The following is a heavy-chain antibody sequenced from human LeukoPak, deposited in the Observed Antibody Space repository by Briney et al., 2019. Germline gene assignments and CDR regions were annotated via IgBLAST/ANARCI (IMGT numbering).Heavy chain of an antibody. J-gene: IGHJ4*02. V-gene: IGHV4-61*01. Sequence: SETLSLTCTVSGGSVSSDSYYWSWIRQPPGKGLEWIGYIYYSGSTNYNPSLKSRVTISVDTSKNQFSLKLSSVTAADTAVYYCAREVAGSSWYSPHIDYWGQGTLVTVSS. D-gene: IGHD6-13*01. CDR3: AREVAGSSWYSPHIDY. CDR1: GGSVSSDSYY. CDR2: IYYSGST.